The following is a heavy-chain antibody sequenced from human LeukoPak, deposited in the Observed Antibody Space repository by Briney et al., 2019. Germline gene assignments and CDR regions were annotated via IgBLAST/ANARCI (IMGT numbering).Heavy chain of an antibody. J-gene: IGHJ4*02. V-gene: IGHV3-30*02. D-gene: IGHD6-19*01. CDR2: IRYEGSNK. Sequence: GGSLRLSCAASGFTFSSYAMHWVRQAPGKGLEGVSFIRYEGSNKVYADSVKGRFAISRDTSKNTLYLPMSSLRAEDTAVYHCARGPSLTGVPGPWPLDYWGPGTLVTVSS. CDR1: GFTFSSYA. CDR3: ARGPSLTGVPGPWPLDY.